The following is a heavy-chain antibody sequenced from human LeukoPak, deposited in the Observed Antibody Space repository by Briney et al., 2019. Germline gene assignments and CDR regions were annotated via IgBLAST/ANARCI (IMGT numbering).Heavy chain of an antibody. J-gene: IGHJ6*02. CDR2: VYYNGNT. D-gene: IGHD1-26*01. CDR3: ARVVVGATNFYYGMDV. Sequence: SETLSLTCAVSGGSMDTYCWTWIRQPPGRGLEWIGYVYYNGNTNYNPSLKSRVTISVDTSKNQFSLRLSSVTAADTALYYCARVVVGATNFYYGMDVWGQGTTVTVSS. V-gene: IGHV4-59*08. CDR1: GGSMDTYC.